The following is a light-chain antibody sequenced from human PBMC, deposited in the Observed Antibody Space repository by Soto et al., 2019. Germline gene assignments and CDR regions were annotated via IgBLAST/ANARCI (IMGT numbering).Light chain of an antibody. CDR2: GAS. Sequence: SVYTQAPGTLYLSPGERATLSCRASQSVSSSYLAWYQQKPGQAPRLLIYGASSRATGIPDRFSGSGSGTDFTLTISXLEPEDFAVYYCQQYGSSRTFGQGTKLDSK. J-gene: IGKJ1*01. CDR3: QQYGSSRT. V-gene: IGKV3-20*01. CDR1: QSVSSSY.